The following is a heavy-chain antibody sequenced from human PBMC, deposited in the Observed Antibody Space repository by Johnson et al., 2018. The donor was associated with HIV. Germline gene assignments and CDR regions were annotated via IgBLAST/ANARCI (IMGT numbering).Heavy chain of an antibody. Sequence: QVQLVESGGGVVQPGGSLRLSCAASGFTFSDYYMNWIRQAPGKGLEWVSYISSSTNTIYYADSVKGRFTISRDNAKKSLALQMNSLRTEDTAVYFCARDSDVLPGYTGPEDAFDIWGQGTLVTVSS. D-gene: IGHD3-9*01. CDR3: ARDSDVLPGYTGPEDAFDI. CDR2: ISSSTNTI. CDR1: GFTFSDYY. V-gene: IGHV3-11*04. J-gene: IGHJ3*02.